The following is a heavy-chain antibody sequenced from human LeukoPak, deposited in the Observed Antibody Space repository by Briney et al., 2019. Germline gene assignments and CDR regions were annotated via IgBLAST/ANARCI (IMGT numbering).Heavy chain of an antibody. J-gene: IGHJ6*03. Sequence: SVKVSCKASGGTFSSYAISWVRQAPGQGLEWMGGIIPILGTANYAQKFQGRVTITTDESTSTAYMELSSLRSEDTAVYYCARGPGITGTTDYYYYYMDVWGKGTTVTVSS. V-gene: IGHV1-69*05. CDR2: IIPILGTA. D-gene: IGHD1-20*01. CDR3: ARGPGITGTTDYYYYYMDV. CDR1: GGTFSSYA.